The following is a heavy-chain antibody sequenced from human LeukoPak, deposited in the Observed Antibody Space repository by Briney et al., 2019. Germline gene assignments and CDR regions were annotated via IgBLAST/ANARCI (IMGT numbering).Heavy chain of an antibody. CDR1: GFTFSSYA. CDR2: FSGSGGTT. D-gene: IGHD2-8*01. CDR3: ANGNRCTSPNCLGYYYFYMDV. Sequence: GGSLRLSCAASGFTFSSYAMNWLRQAPGRGLEGVSGFSGSGGTTYYADSVKGRFTISRDNSKNTLYLQMNSLRAEDTAVYYCANGNRCTSPNCLGYYYFYMDVWGKGTTVTVSS. J-gene: IGHJ6*03. V-gene: IGHV3-23*01.